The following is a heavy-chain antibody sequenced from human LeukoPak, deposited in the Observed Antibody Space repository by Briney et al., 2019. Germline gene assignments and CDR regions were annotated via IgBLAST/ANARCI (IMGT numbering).Heavy chain of an antibody. V-gene: IGHV4-59*08. J-gene: IGHJ4*02. CDR2: IYYTGST. CDR3: ARGNWYLDY. Sequence: SETLSLTCTVSGGSISSYYWSWIRQPPGEGLEWIGYIYYTGSTNYNPSLKSRVTISVDTSKNQFSLKLSSVTAADTAVYYCARGNWYLDYWGQGTLVTVSS. D-gene: IGHD1-1*01. CDR1: GGSISSYY.